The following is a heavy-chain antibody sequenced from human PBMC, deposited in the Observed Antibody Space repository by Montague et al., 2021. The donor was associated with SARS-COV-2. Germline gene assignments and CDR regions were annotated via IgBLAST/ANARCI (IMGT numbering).Heavy chain of an antibody. CDR2: IYTSGST. J-gene: IGHJ6*02. V-gene: IGHV4-4*07. CDR1: GGSISSYY. CDR3: ARVERYFDWSHYYYDGMDV. Sequence: SETLSLTCAVSGGSISSYYWSWIRQPAGKGLEWIGHIYTSGSTNYNPSLKSRVTLSVDTSKNQFSLRLSSVTAADTAVYYCARVERYFDWSHYYYDGMDVWGQGTTVTVSS. D-gene: IGHD3-9*01.